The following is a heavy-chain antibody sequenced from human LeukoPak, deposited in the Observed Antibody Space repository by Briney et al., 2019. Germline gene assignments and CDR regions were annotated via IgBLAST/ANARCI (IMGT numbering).Heavy chain of an antibody. D-gene: IGHD3-10*01. CDR3: AREIHYYGSGSYFFPFDP. CDR1: GGSISSYY. J-gene: IGHJ5*02. Sequence: PSETLSLTCTVSGGSISSYYWSWIRQPAGKGLEWIGRIYTSGSTNYNPSLKSRVTMSVDTSKNHFSLQLSSVPAADTAVYYCAREIHYYGSGSYFFPFDPWGQGTLVTVSS. V-gene: IGHV4-4*07. CDR2: IYTSGST.